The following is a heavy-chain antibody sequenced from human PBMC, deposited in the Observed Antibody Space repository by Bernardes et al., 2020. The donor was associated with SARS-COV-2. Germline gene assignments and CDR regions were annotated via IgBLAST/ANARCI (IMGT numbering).Heavy chain of an antibody. CDR2: INPNSGGT. D-gene: IGHD3-10*01. CDR1: GYTFTGYY. V-gene: IGHV1-2*02. CDR3: ARAAWFGELSDDFDY. J-gene: IGHJ4*02. Sequence: SVKVSCKASGYTFTGYYMHWVRQAPGQGLEWMGWINPNSGGTNYAQKFQGRVTMTRDTSISTAYMELSRLRSDDTAVYYCARAAWFGELSDDFDYWGQGTLVTVSS.